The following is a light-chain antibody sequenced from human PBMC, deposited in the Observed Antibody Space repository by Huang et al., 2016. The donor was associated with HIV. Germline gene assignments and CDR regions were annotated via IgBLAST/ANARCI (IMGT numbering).Light chain of an antibody. J-gene: IGKJ2*01. Sequence: DIQITQSPSTLSAAVGDRVTITCRASQSVTIWLAWFQQKPGKAPKLLIYKASTLESGVPSRFSGSGSGTEFTLTIDSLQPDDVATYYCQQYSRSATFGQGTKLEIK. CDR2: KAS. V-gene: IGKV1-5*03. CDR1: QSVTIW. CDR3: QQYSRSAT.